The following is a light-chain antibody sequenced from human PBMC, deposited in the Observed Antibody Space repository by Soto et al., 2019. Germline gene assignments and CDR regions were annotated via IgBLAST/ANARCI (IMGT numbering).Light chain of an antibody. CDR3: SSYTGNNNLV. Sequence: QSVLPQPRSVSGSPGQSVSISCTGTISDVAGYNYVSWYQHHPGKAPKLLISDVTKRPSWVPDRFSGSKSGNTASLTISELQAEDEADYYCSSYTGNNNLVFGGGTKVTVL. CDR2: DVT. V-gene: IGLV2-11*01. CDR1: ISDVAGYNY. J-gene: IGLJ2*01.